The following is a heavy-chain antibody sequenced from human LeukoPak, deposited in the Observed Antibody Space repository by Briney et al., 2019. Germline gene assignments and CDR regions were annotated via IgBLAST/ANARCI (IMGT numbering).Heavy chain of an antibody. Sequence: GGSLRLSCAASGYTFDDYAMHWVRQAPGKGLEWVSGISWNSGSIGYADSVKGRFTISRDNAKNSLYLQMNSLRAEDTALYYCAKDIYYDSSGYYPISQTVFDYWGQGTLVTVSS. CDR3: AKDIYYDSSGYYPISQTVFDY. CDR1: GYTFDDYA. J-gene: IGHJ4*02. V-gene: IGHV3-9*01. D-gene: IGHD3-22*01. CDR2: ISWNSGSI.